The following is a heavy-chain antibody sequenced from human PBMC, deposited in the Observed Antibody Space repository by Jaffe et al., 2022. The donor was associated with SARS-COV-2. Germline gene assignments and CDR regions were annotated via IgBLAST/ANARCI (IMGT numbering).Heavy chain of an antibody. J-gene: IGHJ4*02. CDR2: INPNGGGT. CDR3: ARDDYTDYQYFDY. V-gene: IGHV1-2*02. Sequence: QVQLVQSGAEVKKPGASVKVSCKTSGYTFTDNFLHWVRQAPGQALEWMGWINPNGGGTNYAQNFQGRVTMTRDTSISTAYMELSGLTSDDTAVYYCARDDYTDYQYFDYWGQGTLVTVSS. CDR1: GYTFTDNF. D-gene: IGHD4-17*01.